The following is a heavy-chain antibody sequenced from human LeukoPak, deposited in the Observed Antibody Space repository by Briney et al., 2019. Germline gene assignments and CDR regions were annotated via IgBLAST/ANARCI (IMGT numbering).Heavy chain of an antibody. Sequence: PSQTLSLTCTVSGGSISSGDYYWSWIRQPPGKGLEWIGYIYYSGSTYYNPSLKSRVTISVDTSKNQFSLKLSSVTAADTAVYYCARAARGYGSGSHNWFDHWGQGTLVTVSS. CDR1: GGSISSGDYY. D-gene: IGHD3-10*01. J-gene: IGHJ5*02. CDR2: IYYSGST. CDR3: ARAARGYGSGSHNWFDH. V-gene: IGHV4-30-4*01.